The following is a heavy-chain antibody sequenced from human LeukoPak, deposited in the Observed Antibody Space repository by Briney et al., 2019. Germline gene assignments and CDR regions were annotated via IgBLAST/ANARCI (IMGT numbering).Heavy chain of an antibody. CDR3: AGGTGFIIKD. CDR2: IKQDGSEK. CDR1: GFTFSLYW. J-gene: IGHJ4*02. Sequence: GSLILSCAASGFTFSLYWMNWVRRAPGKGLEWVANIKQDGSEKNYVDSVKGRFTISRDNAENSLYLQMNNLRVEDTAMYYCAGGTGFIIKDWGQGTLVTVSS. V-gene: IGHV3-7*03. D-gene: IGHD3-9*01.